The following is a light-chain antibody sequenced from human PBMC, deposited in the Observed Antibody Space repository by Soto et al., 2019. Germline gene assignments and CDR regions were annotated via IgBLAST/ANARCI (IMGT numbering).Light chain of an antibody. CDR2: GAS. V-gene: IGKV3-20*01. CDR1: QSFSSSY. Sequence: EIVLTQSPGTLSLSPGERATLSCRASQSFSSSYLAWYQQQPGQAPRLLIYGASNRATGIPDRFSGSGSGTDFTLTISRLEPEDFAVYYCQQYGSAPAWTFGQGTKVEIK. CDR3: QQYGSAPAWT. J-gene: IGKJ1*01.